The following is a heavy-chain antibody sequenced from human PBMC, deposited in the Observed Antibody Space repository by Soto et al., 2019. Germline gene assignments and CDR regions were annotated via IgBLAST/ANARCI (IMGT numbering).Heavy chain of an antibody. D-gene: IGHD3-10*01. CDR2: IYYSGST. CDR1: GGSISSSSYY. Sequence: PSETLSLTCTVSGGSISSSSYYWGWIRQTPAKGLEWLWSIYYSGSTYYNPSLKSRVTISVDTSKNQFSLKLSSVTAADTAVYYCARHVVGHYYGSGSYVGRYYYGMDVWGQGTTVTVSS. J-gene: IGHJ6*02. V-gene: IGHV4-39*01. CDR3: ARHVVGHYYGSGSYVGRYYYGMDV.